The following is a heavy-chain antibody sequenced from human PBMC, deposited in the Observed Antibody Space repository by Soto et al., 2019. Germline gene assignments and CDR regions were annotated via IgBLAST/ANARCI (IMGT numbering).Heavy chain of an antibody. CDR1: GYTFTSYA. V-gene: IGHV1-3*01. CDR3: ARARQYCSSTSCHNWFDP. D-gene: IGHD2-2*01. CDR2: TNAGNGNT. J-gene: IGHJ5*02. Sequence: QVPLVQTGAEVKKPGASVKVSCKASGYTFTSYAMHWVRQAPGQRLEWMGWTNAGNGNTKYSQKFQGRVTITRDTSASTAYMELSSLRSEDTAVYYCARARQYCSSTSCHNWFDPWGQGTLVTVSS.